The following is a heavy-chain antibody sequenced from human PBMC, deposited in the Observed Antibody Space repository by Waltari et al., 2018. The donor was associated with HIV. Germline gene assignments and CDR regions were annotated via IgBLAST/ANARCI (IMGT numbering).Heavy chain of an antibody. Sequence: QVQLVQCGGEVKKPGGSVKVSCKAFGYTFASYESNWVRQATGQGLEWMGWMNPNSGNTGYAQKFQGRVTMTRNTSISTAYMELSSLRSEDTAVYYCARGPYYYGSGSYWFDPWGQGTLVTVSS. CDR1: GYTFASYE. CDR2: MNPNSGNT. CDR3: ARGPYYYGSGSYWFDP. D-gene: IGHD3-10*01. J-gene: IGHJ5*02. V-gene: IGHV1-8*01.